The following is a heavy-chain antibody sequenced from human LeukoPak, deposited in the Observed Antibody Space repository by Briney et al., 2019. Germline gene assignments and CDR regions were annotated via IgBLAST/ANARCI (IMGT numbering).Heavy chain of an antibody. CDR2: ISAYNGNT. CDR1: GYTFTSYG. Sequence: ASVKVSCKASGYTFTSYGISWVRQAPGQGLEWMGWISAYNGNTNYAQKFQGRVTMTTDTSTSTAYMELRSLRSDDTAVYYCARAHDDYYDNQPFDYWGQGTLVTVSS. V-gene: IGHV1-18*01. CDR3: ARAHDDYYDNQPFDY. D-gene: IGHD3-22*01. J-gene: IGHJ4*02.